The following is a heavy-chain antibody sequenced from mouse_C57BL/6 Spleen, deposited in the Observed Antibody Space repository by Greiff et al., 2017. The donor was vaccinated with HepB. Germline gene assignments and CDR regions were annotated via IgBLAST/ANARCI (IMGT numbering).Heavy chain of an antibody. D-gene: IGHD2-1*01. CDR2: ISDGGSYT. CDR1: GFTFSSYA. CDR3: ARDPRIGNPYYFDY. V-gene: IGHV5-4*01. Sequence: DVMLVESGGGLVKPGGSLKLSCAASGFTFSSYAMSWVRQTPEKRLEWVATISDGGSYTYYPDNVKGRFTISRDNAKNNLYLQMSHLKSEDTAMYYCARDPRIGNPYYFDYWGQGTTLTVSS. J-gene: IGHJ2*01.